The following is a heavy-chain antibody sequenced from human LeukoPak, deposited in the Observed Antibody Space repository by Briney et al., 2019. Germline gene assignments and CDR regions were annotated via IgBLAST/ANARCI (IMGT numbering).Heavy chain of an antibody. V-gene: IGHV4-59*01. Sequence: SETLSLTCTVSGGSISSYYWSWIRQPPGKGLEWIGYIYYSGSTNYNPSLKSRVTISVDTSKNQFSLKLSSETAADTAVYYCARVRGDYPPIDSYFDYWGQGTLVTVSS. CDR2: IYYSGST. CDR1: GGSISSYY. D-gene: IGHD4-17*01. J-gene: IGHJ4*02. CDR3: ARVRGDYPPIDSYFDY.